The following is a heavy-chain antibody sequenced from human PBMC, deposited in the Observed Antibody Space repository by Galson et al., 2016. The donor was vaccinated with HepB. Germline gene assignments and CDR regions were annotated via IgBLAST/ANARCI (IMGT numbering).Heavy chain of an antibody. V-gene: IGHV1-46*01. CDR1: GNTFTSYY. CDR3: ARDWAYCNGDCYHPADYFDY. CDR2: INSSGRST. J-gene: IGHJ4*02. D-gene: IGHD2-21*02. Sequence: SVKVSCKASGNTFTSYYIHWVRQAPGQGLEWMGIINSSGRSTTYAQKFQGRVTMTRDTSTSTVYMELSSLRSEDTAVYYCARDWAYCNGDCYHPADYFDYWGPGTLVTVSS.